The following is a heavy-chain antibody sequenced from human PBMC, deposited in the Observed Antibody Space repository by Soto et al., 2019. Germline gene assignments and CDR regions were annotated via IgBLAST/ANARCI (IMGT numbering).Heavy chain of an antibody. CDR2: ITTDKGKT. Sequence: QVQLVQSGPEVKKPGASVKVSCKTSGYTFTNYGISWVRQTPGQGLEWMGWITTDKGKTTYAQKFQGRVTMTTDTSTSTAYIELRSLRSDDTAMYYSATRSPAFDYWGQGTLVTVSS. CDR1: GYTFTNYG. V-gene: IGHV1-18*01. CDR3: ATRSPAFDY. J-gene: IGHJ4*02.